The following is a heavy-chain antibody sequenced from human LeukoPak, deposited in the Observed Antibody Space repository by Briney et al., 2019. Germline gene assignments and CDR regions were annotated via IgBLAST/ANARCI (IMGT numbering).Heavy chain of an antibody. Sequence: GGSLRLSCAASGFTFRNYAMNWVRQAPGKGLEWVSSIAASSGSTYYADSVKGRFTISRDNSKNTLYLQMNSLRAEDTALYYCAKAAYGDYVNWFDPWGQGTLVTVYS. J-gene: IGHJ5*02. CDR3: AKAAYGDYVNWFDP. CDR1: GFTFRNYA. D-gene: IGHD4-17*01. CDR2: IAASSGST. V-gene: IGHV3-23*01.